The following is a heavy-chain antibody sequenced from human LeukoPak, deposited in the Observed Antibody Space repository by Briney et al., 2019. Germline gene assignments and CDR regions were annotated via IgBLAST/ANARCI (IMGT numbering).Heavy chain of an antibody. CDR3: AREPTPYYYGSGSYSN. V-gene: IGHV5-10-1*01. CDR2: IDPSDSYT. D-gene: IGHD3-10*01. J-gene: IGHJ4*02. CDR1: GYSFTSYW. Sequence: KNGESLKISCKGSGYSFTSYWINWVRQMPGKGLEWMGRIDPSDSYTNYSPSFQGHVTISADKSISTAYLQWSSLKASDTAMYYCAREPTPYYYGSGSYSNWGQGTLVTVSS.